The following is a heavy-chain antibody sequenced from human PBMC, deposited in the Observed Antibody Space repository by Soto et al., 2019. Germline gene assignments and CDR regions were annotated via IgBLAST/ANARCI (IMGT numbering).Heavy chain of an antibody. J-gene: IGHJ6*02. D-gene: IGHD6-13*01. CDR2: IDPSDSYT. CDR1: GYSFTIYW. V-gene: IGHV5-10-1*01. Sequence: PGESRKISCQGSGYSFTIYWISWVRQMPGKGLEWMCRIDPSDSYTNYSPSFQGHVTSSADKSMSTPYLQWSSLKASDNAMYYCASLIGSSSHYYYYYGMDVGGQGTTVTVSS. CDR3: ASLIGSSSHYYYYYGMDV.